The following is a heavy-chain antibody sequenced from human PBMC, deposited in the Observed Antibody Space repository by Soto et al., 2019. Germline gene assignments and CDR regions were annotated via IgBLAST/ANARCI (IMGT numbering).Heavy chain of an antibody. CDR2: IYPGDSDT. CDR1: GYSFTNYW. CDR3: ARREGYCAGTSCYGGNWFDP. Sequence: PGESLKISCKASGYSFTNYWIGWVRQMPGKGLEWMGIIYPGDSDTRYSPSFHGQVTISADKSTTTVYLQWNSLKASDTATYYCARREGYCAGTSCYGGNWFDPWGQGTLVTVSS. J-gene: IGHJ5*02. V-gene: IGHV5-51*01. D-gene: IGHD2-2*01.